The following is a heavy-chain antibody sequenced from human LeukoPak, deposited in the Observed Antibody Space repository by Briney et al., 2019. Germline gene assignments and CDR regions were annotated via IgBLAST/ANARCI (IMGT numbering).Heavy chain of an antibody. J-gene: IGHJ4*02. CDR3: TSDPPGDSNLLDY. CDR1: GFTFNKAW. V-gene: IGHV3-15*01. D-gene: IGHD4-11*01. Sequence: GGSLRLSCAASGFTFNKAWMNWVRQAPGKGLEWVGRIKSKPAGGATDYAAPVKGRFTISRDDSKNTVYLQMNSLKTEDTAVYYCTSDPPGDSNLLDYWGQGTLVTVSS. CDR2: IKSKPAGGAT.